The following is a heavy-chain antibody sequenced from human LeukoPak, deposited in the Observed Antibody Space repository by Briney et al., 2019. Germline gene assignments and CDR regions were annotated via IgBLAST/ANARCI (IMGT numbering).Heavy chain of an antibody. Sequence: PSETLSLTCTVSGGSISSSSYYWGWIRQPPGKGLEWIGSIYYSGSTYYNPSLKSRVTISVDTSKNQFSLKLSSVTAADTAVYYCARVKDIVVVPADASAFDIWGQGTMVTVSS. CDR3: ARVKDIVVVPADASAFDI. CDR1: GGSISSSSYY. D-gene: IGHD2-2*01. V-gene: IGHV4-39*07. J-gene: IGHJ3*02. CDR2: IYYSGST.